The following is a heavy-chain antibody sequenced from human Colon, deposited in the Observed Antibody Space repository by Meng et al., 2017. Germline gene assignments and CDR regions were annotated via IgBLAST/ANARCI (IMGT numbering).Heavy chain of an antibody. CDR3: AREASGGWTTYFDY. V-gene: IGHV3-53*01. CDR2: IYSGGST. CDR1: GFTVSSYY. Sequence: GESLKISCAASGFTVSSYYMSWVRQAPGRGLEWVSVIYSGGSTYYADSVKGRFTISRDNSKNTLYLQMNSLRAEDTAMYYCAREASGGWTTYFDYWGQGTLVTVSS. J-gene: IGHJ4*02. D-gene: IGHD6-19*01.